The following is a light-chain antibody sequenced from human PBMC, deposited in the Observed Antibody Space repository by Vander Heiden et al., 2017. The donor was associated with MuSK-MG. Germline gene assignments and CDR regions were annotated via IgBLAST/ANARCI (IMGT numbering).Light chain of an antibody. CDR1: QSISSY. J-gene: IGKJ1*01. CDR3: QQRYTTPST. Sequence: DIQMTQSPSSLSASVGDRVTITCRASQSISSYLNWYQQKPGKAPKLLIYAASSFQSRVPSRFSGSGSGTDFTLSIIRLQPEDFATYYCQQRYTTPSTFGQGTKVEIK. V-gene: IGKV1-39*01. CDR2: AAS.